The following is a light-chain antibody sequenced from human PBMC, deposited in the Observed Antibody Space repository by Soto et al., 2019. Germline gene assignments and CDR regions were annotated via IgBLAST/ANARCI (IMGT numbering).Light chain of an antibody. CDR3: QHYYTVPVT. J-gene: IGKJ4*01. CDR1: QSVLSSSNNKNY. Sequence: DIVMTQSPDSLAVSLGERATINCKSSQSVLSSSNNKNYLAWFQQKPGQPPKLLIYWASTRESGVPDRISGTGSGTDFTLTISSLQAEEVAVYYCQHYYTVPVTFGGGTKVEIK. CDR2: WAS. V-gene: IGKV4-1*01.